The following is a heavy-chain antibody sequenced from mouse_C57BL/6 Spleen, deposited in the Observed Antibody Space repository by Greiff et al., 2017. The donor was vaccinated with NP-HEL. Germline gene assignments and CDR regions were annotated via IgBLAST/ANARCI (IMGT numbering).Heavy chain of an antibody. D-gene: IGHD2-4*01. CDR3: RRIYYDYDNAY. V-gene: IGHV1-83*01. Sequence: VQLQQSGPELVKPGASVKMSCKASGYTFTDYYMHWVKQKPGKGLEWIGEIYPGSGNTYYNEKFKGKATLTADTSSSTAYMQLSSLTSEDSAVYFCERRIYYDYDNAYWGQGTLVTVSA. CDR1: YTFTDYYM. CDR2: YPGSGNTY. J-gene: IGHJ3*01.